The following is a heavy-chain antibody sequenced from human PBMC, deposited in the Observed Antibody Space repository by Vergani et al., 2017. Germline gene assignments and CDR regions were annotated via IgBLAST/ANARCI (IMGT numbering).Heavy chain of an antibody. CDR1: GGTFGSHT. CDR2: VIPHLEIT. J-gene: IGHJ6*02. CDR3: ARDGDVVATMPLRMDV. D-gene: IGHD5-12*01. V-gene: IGHV1-69*08. Sequence: QVQLEQSGAEVKKPGSSVTVSCTASGGTFGSHTISWVRQAPGQVLEWVGSVIPHLEITTLAQHLQGRVIITADKATDTAYMEVISLRPEDTAVYYCARDGDVVATMPLRMDVWGQGTTVTVSS.